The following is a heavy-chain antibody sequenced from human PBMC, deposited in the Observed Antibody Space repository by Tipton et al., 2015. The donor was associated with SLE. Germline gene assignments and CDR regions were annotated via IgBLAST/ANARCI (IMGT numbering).Heavy chain of an antibody. CDR3: ARGLSQDN. Sequence: TLSLTCTVSGGSIGSSYWCWIRQSPGKGLEWIGYINYSGSTNYNLSLKSRVTISVDTSKNQFSLMLTSVTAADTAVYYCARGLSQDNWGQGTLVTVSS. CDR1: GGSIGSSY. V-gene: IGHV4-59*01. J-gene: IGHJ4*02. CDR2: INYSGST.